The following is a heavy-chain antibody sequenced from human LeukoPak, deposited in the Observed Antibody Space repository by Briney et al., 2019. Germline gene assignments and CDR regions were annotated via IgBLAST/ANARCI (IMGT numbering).Heavy chain of an antibody. CDR3: AKRSRDSSGWFDS. Sequence: GGSLRLSCSASGFTFSTYAMHWVRQAPGKGLEWVSAITGSGGYTYYADSVKGRFTISRDNSKNTLYMQINSLRAEDTALYYCAKRSRDSSGWFDSWGQGTLVTVSS. D-gene: IGHD6-19*01. V-gene: IGHV3-23*01. J-gene: IGHJ5*01. CDR2: ITGSGGYT. CDR1: GFTFSTYA.